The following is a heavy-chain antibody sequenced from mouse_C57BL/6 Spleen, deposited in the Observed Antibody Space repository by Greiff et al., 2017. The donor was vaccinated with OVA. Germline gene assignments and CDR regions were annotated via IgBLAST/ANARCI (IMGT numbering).Heavy chain of an antibody. D-gene: IGHD2-1*01. CDR2: IDPSDSYT. CDR1: GYTFTSYW. Sequence: QVQLQQPGAELVRPGTSVKLSCKASGYTFTSYWMHWVKQRPGQGLEWIGVIDPSDSYTNYNQKFKGKATLTVDTSSSTAYMQLSSLTSEDSAVYYCARGSLYYGNPYFDYWGQGTTLTVSS. CDR3: ARGSLYYGNPYFDY. J-gene: IGHJ2*01. V-gene: IGHV1-59*01.